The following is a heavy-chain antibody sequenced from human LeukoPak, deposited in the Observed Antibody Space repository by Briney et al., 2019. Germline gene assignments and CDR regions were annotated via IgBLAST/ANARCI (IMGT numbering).Heavy chain of an antibody. CDR3: ARHIRITMVRGVKGFGAFDI. Sequence: SETLSLTCTVPGXSISSSSYYWGWIRQPPGKGLEWIGSIYYSGSTYYNPSLKSRVTISVDTSKNQFSLKLSSVTAADTAVYYCARHIRITMVRGVKGFGAFDIWGQGTMVTVSS. J-gene: IGHJ3*02. D-gene: IGHD3-10*01. CDR1: GXSISSSSYY. CDR2: IYYSGST. V-gene: IGHV4-39*01.